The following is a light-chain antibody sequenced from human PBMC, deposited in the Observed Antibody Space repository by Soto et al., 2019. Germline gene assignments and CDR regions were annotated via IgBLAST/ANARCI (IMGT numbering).Light chain of an antibody. CDR3: QSYDSSLSGGV. J-gene: IGLJ3*02. CDR2: GNS. CDR1: SSNSGAGYV. V-gene: IGLV1-40*01. Sequence: QSVLTQPPSVSGAPGQRVTISCTGSSSNSGAGYVVHWYQQLPGTAPKLLIHGNSNRPSGVPDRFSGSKSGPSASLAITGLQAEDEADYYCQSYDSSLSGGVFGGGTKLTVL.